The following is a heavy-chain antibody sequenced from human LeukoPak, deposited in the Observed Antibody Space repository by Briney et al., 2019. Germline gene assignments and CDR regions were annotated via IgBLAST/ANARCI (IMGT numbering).Heavy chain of an antibody. CDR2: IYYSGST. J-gene: IGHJ4*02. CDR3: ARAGYNYPFDY. Sequence: KPSETLSLTCTVSGGSISSYYWSWIRQPPGKGLEWIGYIYYSGSTNYNPSLKSRVTMSVDTSKNQFSLKLSSVTAADTAVYYCARAGYNYPFDYWGQGTLVTVSS. D-gene: IGHD5-18*01. V-gene: IGHV4-59*01. CDR1: GGSISSYY.